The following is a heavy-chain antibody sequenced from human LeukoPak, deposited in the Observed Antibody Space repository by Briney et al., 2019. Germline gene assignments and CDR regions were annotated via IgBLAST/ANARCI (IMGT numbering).Heavy chain of an antibody. J-gene: IGHJ4*02. CDR1: GFTFSSYS. Sequence: GGSLRLSCAASGFTFSSYSMNWVRQAPGKGLEWVSYISSSSSTIYYADSVKGRFTISRDNAKNSLYLQMNSLRAEDTAVYYCARVESVAGNPFDYWGQGTLVTASS. V-gene: IGHV3-48*01. CDR3: ARVESVAGNPFDY. CDR2: ISSSSSTI. D-gene: IGHD6-19*01.